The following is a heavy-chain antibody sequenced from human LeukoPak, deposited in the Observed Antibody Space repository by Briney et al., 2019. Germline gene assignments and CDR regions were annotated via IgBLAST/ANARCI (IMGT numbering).Heavy chain of an antibody. V-gene: IGHV4-59*01. CDR3: ARDRLSKLMRGAFDI. J-gene: IGHJ3*02. Sequence: SETLSLTCTVSGGSISSYYWSWIRQPPGKGLEWIGYIYYSGNTNYNPSLKSRVTISVDTSKNQFSLKLSSVTAADTAVYYCARDRLSKLMRGAFDIWGQGTMVTVSS. D-gene: IGHD2-8*01. CDR1: GGSISSYY. CDR2: IYYSGNT.